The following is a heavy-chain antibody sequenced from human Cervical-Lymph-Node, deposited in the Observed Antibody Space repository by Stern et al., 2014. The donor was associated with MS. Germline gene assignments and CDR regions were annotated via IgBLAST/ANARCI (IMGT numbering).Heavy chain of an antibody. CDR3: ARDRGSHSDY. D-gene: IGHD1-26*01. CDR1: GYSFTAYF. CDR2: ISTDTGGA. J-gene: IGHJ4*02. Sequence: QVQLVQSGAEVQKPGASVKVSCKASGYSFTAYFIHWVRQAPGQGLEWMGWISTDTGGANYAQRFQGRVTMTRDTSISTTYMELSRLRSDDTAVYYCARDRGSHSDYWGQGTLVTVSS. V-gene: IGHV1-2*02.